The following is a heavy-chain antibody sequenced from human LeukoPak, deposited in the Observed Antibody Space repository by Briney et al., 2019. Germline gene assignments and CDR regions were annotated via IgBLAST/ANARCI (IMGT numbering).Heavy chain of an antibody. CDR2: INLSGGST. Sequence: GASVKVSCKASGYTFTSYYMHWVRQAPGQGLEWMGIINLSGGSTSYAQKFQGRVTMATDTSTSTVYMELSSLRSEDTAVYYCARELPRTYNFDYWGQGTLVTVSS. D-gene: IGHD1-7*01. CDR3: ARELPRTYNFDY. CDR1: GYTFTSYY. J-gene: IGHJ4*02. V-gene: IGHV1-46*01.